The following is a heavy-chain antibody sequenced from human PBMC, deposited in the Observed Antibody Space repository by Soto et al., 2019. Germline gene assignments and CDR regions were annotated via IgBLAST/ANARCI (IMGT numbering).Heavy chain of an antibody. V-gene: IGHV3-23*01. CDR3: IEAAHGHIDAPL. CDR1: GFLSSNYA. D-gene: IGHD6-25*01. J-gene: IGHJ4*02. CDR2: ISDSGVNT. Sequence: EVQLLESGGDLVHPGESLRLSCAASGFLSSNYAMGWVRQAPGTGLEWVSGISDSGVNTYYADSVKGRSTISRDNSKNPLDQEMNSLIAEETAVYYCIEAAHGHIDAPLWGRGTPVTVSS.